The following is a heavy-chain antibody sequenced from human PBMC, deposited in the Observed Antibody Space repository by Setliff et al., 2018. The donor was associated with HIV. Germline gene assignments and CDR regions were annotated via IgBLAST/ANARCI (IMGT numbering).Heavy chain of an antibody. CDR2: ILDSGST. D-gene: IGHD7-27*01. CDR1: GASISSGGYY. CDR3: ARVPNWGSAPFAYDV. V-gene: IGHV4-31*03. Sequence: SETLSLTCTVSGASISSGGYYWNWIRQLPGKGLEWIGYILDSGSTYYDPSLRGRLSMSIDTSANQFSVELTSVTAADTALYFCARVPNWGSAPFAYDVWGLGTRVTVSS. J-gene: IGHJ3*01.